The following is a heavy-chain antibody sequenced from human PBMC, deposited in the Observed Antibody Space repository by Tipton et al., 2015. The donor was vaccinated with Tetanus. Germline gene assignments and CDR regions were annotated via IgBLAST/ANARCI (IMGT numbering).Heavy chain of an antibody. J-gene: IGHJ4*02. Sequence: TLSLTCTVSGASISSSYWSWIRQPPGMGLEWVGYSFHGSSTNYNPSLKGRATISVDPSKNQISLKLTSVAAADAAIYYCARGYSAYDYWGQGSPVTVSS. D-gene: IGHD5-12*01. CDR2: SFHGSST. CDR3: ARGYSAYDY. CDR1: GASISSSY. V-gene: IGHV4-59*08.